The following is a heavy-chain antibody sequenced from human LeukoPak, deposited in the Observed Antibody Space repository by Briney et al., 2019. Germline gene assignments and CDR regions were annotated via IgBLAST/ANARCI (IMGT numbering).Heavy chain of an antibody. V-gene: IGHV4-61*01. CDR2: IYYIVST. CDR1: GGSVSSGSYY. Sequence: PSETLSLTCTVSGGSVSSGSYYWSWIRQPPGKGLGWIGFIYYIVSTNYNPSLKSRVTISVDTSKNQFSLKLSSVTAADTAVYYCARGVSVGAALLRFDPWGQGTLVTVSS. J-gene: IGHJ5*02. CDR3: ARGVSVGAALLRFDP. D-gene: IGHD1-26*01.